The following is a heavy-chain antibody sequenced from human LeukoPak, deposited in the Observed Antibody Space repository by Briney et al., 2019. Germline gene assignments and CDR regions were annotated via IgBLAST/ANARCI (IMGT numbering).Heavy chain of an antibody. V-gene: IGHV1-69*06. D-gene: IGHD5-24*01. CDR3: ARGGRDGYRTYNDAFHI. CDR2: IIPIFGTA. CDR1: GYTFTSYG. Sequence: ASVKVSCKASGYTFTSYGISWVRQAPGQGLEWMGGIIPIFGTAKYAQKFQGRVTISADKSTSTASMELSSLRSEDTAVYYCARGGRDGYRTYNDAFHIWGQGTMVTVSS. J-gene: IGHJ3*02.